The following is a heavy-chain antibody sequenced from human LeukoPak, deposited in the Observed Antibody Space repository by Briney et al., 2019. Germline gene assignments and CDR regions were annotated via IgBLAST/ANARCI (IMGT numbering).Heavy chain of an antibody. V-gene: IGHV4-31*03. Sequence: PSETLSLTCTVSGGSISSGGYYWSWIRQHPGKGLEWIGYVYYSGSTFYNPSLKSRVTISVDTSKNQFSLRLSSVTAADTAVYYCARAPLYGGHADWFDPWGQGTLVTVSS. J-gene: IGHJ5*02. CDR1: GGSISSGGYY. CDR2: VYYSGST. D-gene: IGHD4-17*01. CDR3: ARAPLYGGHADWFDP.